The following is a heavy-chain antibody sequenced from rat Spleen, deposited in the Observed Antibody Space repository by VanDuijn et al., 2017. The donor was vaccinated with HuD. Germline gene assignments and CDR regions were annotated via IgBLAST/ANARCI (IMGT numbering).Heavy chain of an antibody. CDR2: IIHDSSRT. CDR3: ATAKIATSTGGFDF. Sequence: EVQLVESGGGLVQPGRSLTLSCVASGFTFNNYWMTWIRQAPEKGLEWVATIIHDSSRTYYRDSVKGRFTISRDNAKSTLYLQMDSLRSEDTATYFCATAKIATSTGGFDFWGPGTMVTVSS. J-gene: IGHJ1*01. CDR1: GFTFNNYW. V-gene: IGHV5-31*01. D-gene: IGHD1-2*01.